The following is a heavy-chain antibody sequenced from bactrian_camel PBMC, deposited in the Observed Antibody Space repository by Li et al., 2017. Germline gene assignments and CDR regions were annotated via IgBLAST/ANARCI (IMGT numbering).Heavy chain of an antibody. CDR2: INTDGST. V-gene: IGHV3S10*01. CDR1: GFDFAAYG. D-gene: IGHD3*01. J-gene: IGHJ4*01. Sequence: VESGGSLRLSCAASGFDFAAYGMDWFRQAAGKGLEWVSTINTDGSTHYRDSVKGRFTISKDNAKNTLEQQMNSLKSEDTGMYYCASGPRYGLSSAPLAQSRYNLWGQGTQVTVS. CDR3: ASGPRYGLSSAPLAQSRYNL.